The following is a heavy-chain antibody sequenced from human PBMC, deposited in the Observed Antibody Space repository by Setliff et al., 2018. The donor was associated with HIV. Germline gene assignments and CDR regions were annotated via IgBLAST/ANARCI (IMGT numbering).Heavy chain of an antibody. D-gene: IGHD6-19*01. CDR1: GYSLSSASY. Sequence: PSETLSLTCSVSGYSLSSASYWSWIRQPPGKGLEWIGSIYYSGSTYYNPSLKSRVTISVDTSKNQFSLKLSSVTAADTAVYYCARRRSSGWYHYFDYWGQGTLVTVSS. CDR2: IYYSGST. J-gene: IGHJ4*02. V-gene: IGHV4-38-2*02. CDR3: ARRRSSGWYHYFDY.